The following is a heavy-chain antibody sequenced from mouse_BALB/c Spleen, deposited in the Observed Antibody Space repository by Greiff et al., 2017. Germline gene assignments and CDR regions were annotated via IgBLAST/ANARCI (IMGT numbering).Heavy chain of an antibody. CDR1: GFSLTSYG. Sequence: VKLQESGPGLVAPSQSLSITCTVSGFSLTSYGVHWVRQPPGKGLEWLGVIWAGGSTNYNSALMSRLSISKDNSKSQVFLKMNSLQTDDTAMYYCARDGGPTYYGNYGAMDYWGQGTSVTVSS. CDR2: IWAGGST. D-gene: IGHD2-10*01. V-gene: IGHV2-9*02. CDR3: ARDGGPTYYGNYGAMDY. J-gene: IGHJ4*01.